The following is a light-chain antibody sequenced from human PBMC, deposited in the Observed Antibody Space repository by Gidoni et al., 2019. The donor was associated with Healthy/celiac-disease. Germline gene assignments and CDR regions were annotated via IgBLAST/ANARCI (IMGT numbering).Light chain of an antibody. V-gene: IGKV1-39*01. CDR2: AAS. CDR3: QQSYSTPPDYT. J-gene: IGKJ2*01. Sequence: DIQMTQSPSSLSASVGDRVTITCRASQSISNYLNWYQQKPGKAPKLLIYAASNLQSGVPSRFSGSGSGTDFTLTISSLQPEDFATYYCQQSYSTPPDYTFGQGTKLDIK. CDR1: QSISNY.